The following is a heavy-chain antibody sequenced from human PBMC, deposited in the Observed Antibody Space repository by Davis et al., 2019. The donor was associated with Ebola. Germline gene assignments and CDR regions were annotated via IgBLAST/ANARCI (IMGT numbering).Heavy chain of an antibody. J-gene: IGHJ6*02. V-gene: IGHV3-7*03. CDR1: GFTFSSYW. CDR3: ARDDLGWYYYYYGMDV. D-gene: IGHD6-19*01. Sequence: GESLKISCAASGFTFSSYWMSWVRQAPGKGLEWVANIKQDGSEKYYVDSVKGRFTISRDNAKNSLYLQMNSLRAEDTAVYYCARDDLGWYYYYYGMDVWGQGTTVTVSS. CDR2: IKQDGSEK.